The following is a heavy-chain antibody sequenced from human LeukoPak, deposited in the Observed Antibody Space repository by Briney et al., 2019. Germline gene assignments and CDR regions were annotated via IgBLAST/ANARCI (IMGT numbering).Heavy chain of an antibody. CDR2: ISSSSSSYI. Sequence: PGGSLRLSCAASGFTFSSYSMNWVRQAPGKGLEWVSSISSSSSSYIYYADSVKGRFTISRDNAKNSLYLQTNSLRAEDTAVYYCARDFNYYYYYGMDVWGQGTTVTVSS. J-gene: IGHJ6*02. V-gene: IGHV3-21*01. CDR3: ARDFNYYYYYGMDV. CDR1: GFTFSSYS.